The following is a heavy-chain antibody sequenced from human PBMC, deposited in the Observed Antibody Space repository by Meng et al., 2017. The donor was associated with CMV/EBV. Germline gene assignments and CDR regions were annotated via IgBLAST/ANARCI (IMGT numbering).Heavy chain of an antibody. Sequence: SVKVSCKASGGTFSSYAISWVRQAPGQGLEWMGGIIPILGIANYAQKFQGRVTITADKSTSTAYMELSSLRSEDTAVYYCASKRGVNYYYGMDVWGQGTTVTVSS. V-gene: IGHV1-69*10. CDR1: GGTFSSYA. CDR2: IIPILGIA. CDR3: ASKRGVNYYYGMDV. D-gene: IGHD1-1*01. J-gene: IGHJ6*02.